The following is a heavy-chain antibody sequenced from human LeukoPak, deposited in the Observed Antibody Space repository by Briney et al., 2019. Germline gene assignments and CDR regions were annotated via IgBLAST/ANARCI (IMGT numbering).Heavy chain of an antibody. J-gene: IGHJ4*02. CDR1: EFTFRSYG. CDR2: ITGTSSYI. Sequence: GGSLRLSCAASEFTFRSYGMHWVRQAPGKGLEWLSSITGTSSYISYADSLKGRFTISRDNSKNTLYLQMNSLRAEDTAVYYCARVTYGSGTYGAFDYWGQGTLVTVSS. D-gene: IGHD3-10*01. V-gene: IGHV3-21*04. CDR3: ARVTYGSGTYGAFDY.